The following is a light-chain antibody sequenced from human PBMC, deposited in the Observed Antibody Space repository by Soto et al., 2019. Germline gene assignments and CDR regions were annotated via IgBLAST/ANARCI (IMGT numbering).Light chain of an antibody. Sequence: QSALTQPASVSGSPGQSITISCTGTSRDVGDYNYVSWYQQHPGKAPKLMIYEVRNRPSGVSDRFSGSKSGNTASLTISGLQAEDEADYYCSSYTSSATLYVFGTGTKVTVL. CDR2: EVR. CDR1: SRDVGDYNY. V-gene: IGLV2-14*01. J-gene: IGLJ1*01. CDR3: SSYTSSATLYV.